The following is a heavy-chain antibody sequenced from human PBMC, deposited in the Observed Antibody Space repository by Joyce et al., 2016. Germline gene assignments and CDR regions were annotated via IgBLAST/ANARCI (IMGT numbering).Heavy chain of an antibody. J-gene: IGHJ4*02. CDR2: ISGYNGNK. CDR1: GYTFNSHS. Sequence: QVQLLQSGTEVKKPGASVKVSCKASGYTFNSHSFTWVRQAPGQGLEWMGWISGYNGNKNYAQNLQGRLTLTTDTSTSTAYMELTSLTSDDTAIYYCARDSLTMVASFDYWGQGSLVTVSS. V-gene: IGHV1-18*01. D-gene: IGHD4/OR15-4a*01. CDR3: ARDSLTMVASFDY.